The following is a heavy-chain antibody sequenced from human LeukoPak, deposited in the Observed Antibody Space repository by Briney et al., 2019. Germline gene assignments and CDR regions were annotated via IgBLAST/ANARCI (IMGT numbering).Heavy chain of an antibody. V-gene: IGHV3-23*01. CDR1: GFTFSSYA. J-gene: IGHJ4*02. Sequence: GGSLRLSCAASGFTFSSYAMSWVRQAPGKGVEWVSGISGSGGSTYYADSVKGRFTISRDNSKNTMYLQMNSLRAEDTAAYYCAKESAYDILTGYSDYWGQGTLVTVSS. CDR2: ISGSGGST. D-gene: IGHD3-9*01. CDR3: AKESAYDILTGYSDY.